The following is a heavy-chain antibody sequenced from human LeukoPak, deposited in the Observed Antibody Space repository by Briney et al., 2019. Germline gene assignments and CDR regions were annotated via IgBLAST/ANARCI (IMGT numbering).Heavy chain of an antibody. V-gene: IGHV4-31*03. CDR2: IYYSGST. CDR3: ARERAVYFDY. J-gene: IGHJ4*02. Sequence: SETLSLTCTVSGGSISSGGYYWSWIRQHPGKGLEWIGYIYYSGSTYYNPSLKSRVTISVDTSKNQFSLKLSSVTAADTAVYYRARERAVYFDYWGQGTLVTVSS. CDR1: GGSISSGGYY.